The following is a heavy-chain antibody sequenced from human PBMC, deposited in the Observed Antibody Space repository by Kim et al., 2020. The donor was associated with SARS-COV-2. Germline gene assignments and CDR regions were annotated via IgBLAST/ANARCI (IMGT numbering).Heavy chain of an antibody. Sequence: ASVKVSCKASGYTFTSYGISWVRQAPGQGLEWMGWISAYNGNTNYAQKLQGRVTMTTDTSTSTAYMELRSLRSDDTAVYYCARALRDSSWYLANYYGMDVWGQGTTVTVSS. CDR2: ISAYNGNT. V-gene: IGHV1-18*01. CDR1: GYTFTSYG. D-gene: IGHD6-13*01. J-gene: IGHJ6*02. CDR3: ARALRDSSWYLANYYGMDV.